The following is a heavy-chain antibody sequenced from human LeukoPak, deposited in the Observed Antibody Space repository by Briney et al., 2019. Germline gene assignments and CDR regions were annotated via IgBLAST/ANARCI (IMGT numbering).Heavy chain of an antibody. CDR1: GGSISSGGYY. CDR3: ARELGYCSSTSCLFNYYYGMDV. J-gene: IGHJ6*02. CDR2: IYYSGST. D-gene: IGHD2-2*01. V-gene: IGHV4-31*03. Sequence: SQTLSLTCTVSGGSISSGGYYWSWIRQHPGKGLEWIGYIYYSGSTYYNPSLKSRVTISVDTSKNQFSLKLSSVTAADTAVYYCARELGYCSSTSCLFNYYYGMDVWGQGTTVTVSS.